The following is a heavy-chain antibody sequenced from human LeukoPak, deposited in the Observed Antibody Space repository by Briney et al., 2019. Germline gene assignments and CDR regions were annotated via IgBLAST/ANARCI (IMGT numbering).Heavy chain of an antibody. J-gene: IGHJ6*03. CDR2: IRSKANSYAT. V-gene: IGHV3-73*01. CDR1: GFTFSGSA. Sequence: QPGGSLRLSCAASGFTFSGSAMHWVRQASGKGLEWVGRIRSKANSYATAYAASVKGRFTISRDDSKNTAYLQMNSLKTEDTAVYYCTRDYYYYYMDVWGKGTTVTVSS. CDR3: TRDYYYYYMDV.